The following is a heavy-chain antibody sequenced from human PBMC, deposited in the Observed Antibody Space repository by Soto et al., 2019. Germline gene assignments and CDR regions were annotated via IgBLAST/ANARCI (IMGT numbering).Heavy chain of an antibody. D-gene: IGHD3-16*01. J-gene: IGHJ5*02. Sequence: QVQLQESGPGLVKPSETLSLTCTVSGGSISSDFWSWIRQPPGKGLEWISYISISGNTDYSPSLKSRANISGDMSRSQFSLKLRSVNTAETAVYFCAKGREDLHVWSCPRCRWLAPWGKRPLVTVSS. CDR3: AKGREDLHVWSCPRCRWLAP. CDR2: ISISGNT. CDR1: GGSISSDF. V-gene: IGHV4-59*01.